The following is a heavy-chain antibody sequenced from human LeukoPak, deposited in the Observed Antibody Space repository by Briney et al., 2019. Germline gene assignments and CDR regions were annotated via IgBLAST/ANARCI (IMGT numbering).Heavy chain of an antibody. CDR3: ARSPPTGMVYASPFDY. Sequence: ASVKVSCKASGYTFTSYGISWVRQAPGQGLEWMGWISAYNGNTNYAQKLQGRVTMTTDTSTSTAYMELRSLRSDDTAVYYCARSPPTGMVYASPFDYWGQGTLVTVSS. D-gene: IGHD2-8*01. V-gene: IGHV1-18*01. J-gene: IGHJ4*02. CDR1: GYTFTSYG. CDR2: ISAYNGNT.